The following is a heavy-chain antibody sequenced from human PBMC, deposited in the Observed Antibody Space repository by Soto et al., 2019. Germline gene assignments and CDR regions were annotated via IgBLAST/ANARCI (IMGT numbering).Heavy chain of an antibody. Sequence: ASVKVSCKASGYTFTSYAIHWVRQAPGQRLEWMGWINAGNGNTKYSQKFQGRPTITRDTSASTAYMELSSLRSEDTAVYYCARNFDWHLGFYYYMDVWGKGTTVTVSS. CDR2: INAGNGNT. J-gene: IGHJ6*03. V-gene: IGHV1-3*01. CDR1: GYTFTSYA. D-gene: IGHD3-9*01. CDR3: ARNFDWHLGFYYYMDV.